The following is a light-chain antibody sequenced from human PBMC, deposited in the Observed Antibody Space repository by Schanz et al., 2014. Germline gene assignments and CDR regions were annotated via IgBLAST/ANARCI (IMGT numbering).Light chain of an antibody. CDR1: QDINNY. V-gene: IGKV1-33*01. J-gene: IGKJ4*01. CDR2: DAS. Sequence: IQLPQSPSSLSASVGDRVTITCQAGQDINNYLNWYQQKPGKAPKLLIYDASNLQIGVPSRFSGRGSGTDFTFTISSLQPEDFATYYCQQANSFPPTFGGGTKVDIK. CDR3: QQANSFPPT.